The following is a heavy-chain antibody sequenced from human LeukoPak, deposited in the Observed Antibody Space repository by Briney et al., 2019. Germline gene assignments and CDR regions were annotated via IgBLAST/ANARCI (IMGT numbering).Heavy chain of an antibody. D-gene: IGHD3-22*01. CDR3: ASTPDYYDRLMSFDI. CDR2: IYSGGST. J-gene: IGHJ3*02. Sequence: PGGSLRLSCAASGFTVISNYMSWVRQAPGKGLEWVSVIYSGGSTYYADSVKGRFTISRDNSKNTLYLQMNSLRAEDTAVYYCASTPDYYDRLMSFDIWGQGTMVTVSS. V-gene: IGHV3-53*01. CDR1: GFTVISNY.